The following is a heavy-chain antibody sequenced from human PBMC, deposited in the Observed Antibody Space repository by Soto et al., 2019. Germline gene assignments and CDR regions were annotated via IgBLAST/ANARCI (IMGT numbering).Heavy chain of an antibody. J-gene: IGHJ4*01. Sequence: GGSLRLSCAASGFTFSNAWMSWVRQAPGKGLEWVGSIKSKTDGGTTDYAAPVKGRFTISRDDSNNTLYLQMNSLKTEDTAVYYCTTWPSCSSTSGHPFAYWGHGTLFTVSS. D-gene: IGHD2-2*01. CDR3: TTWPSCSSTSGHPFAY. CDR2: IKSKTDGGTT. V-gene: IGHV3-15*01. CDR1: GFTFSNAW.